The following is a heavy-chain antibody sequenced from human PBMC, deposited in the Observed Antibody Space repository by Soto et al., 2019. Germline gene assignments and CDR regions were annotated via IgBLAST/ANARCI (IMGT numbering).Heavy chain of an antibody. D-gene: IGHD1-26*01. CDR3: ARGMGIADYFDY. V-gene: IGHV3-21*01. CDR2: ISRTSAYI. CDR1: GFSFSTYS. Sequence: GGSLRLSCAASGFSFSTYSMNWGRRAPGKGLEWVSSISRTSAYIYYAASVKGRFTIYRDNAKNSLYLQMNSLRAEDTAVYYCARGMGIADYFDYWGQGTLGTVSS. J-gene: IGHJ4*02.